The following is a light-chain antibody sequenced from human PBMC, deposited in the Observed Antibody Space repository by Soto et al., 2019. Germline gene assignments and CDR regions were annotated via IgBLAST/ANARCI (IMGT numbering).Light chain of an antibody. V-gene: IGLV2-14*01. CDR2: DVS. CDR3: SSYTTSSTVV. CDR1: SSDVGGYNY. Sequence: QSALTQPASVSGSPGQSITISCTGTSSDVGGYNYVSWYQQHPGKAPKLTIYDVSNRPSGVSNRFSGSKSGNTASLTISGLQAEDEADYCCSSYTTSSTVVFGGGTKLTVL. J-gene: IGLJ2*01.